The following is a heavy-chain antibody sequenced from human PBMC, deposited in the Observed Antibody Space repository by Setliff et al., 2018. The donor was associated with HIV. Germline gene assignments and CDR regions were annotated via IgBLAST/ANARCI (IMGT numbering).Heavy chain of an antibody. Sequence: ASETLSLTCTVSGGSISSYYWSRIRQPAGKGLEWIGRIYTSGSTNYNPSLKSRVTMSVDTSKNQFSLKVNSVTAADTAVYYCARSPRIGVAGEFEYWGQGTLVTVSS. CDR2: IYTSGST. V-gene: IGHV4-4*07. D-gene: IGHD6-19*01. CDR1: GGSISSYY. J-gene: IGHJ4*02. CDR3: ARSPRIGVAGEFEY.